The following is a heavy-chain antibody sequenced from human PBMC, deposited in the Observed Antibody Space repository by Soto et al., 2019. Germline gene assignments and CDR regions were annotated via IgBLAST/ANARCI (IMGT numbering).Heavy chain of an antibody. Sequence: PSQTLSLTCAISGDSVSSNSAAWNWIRQSPSRGLEWLGRTYYRSKWFYDYTSSVGSRISINPDTSKNQFSLQLRSVTPEDTAVYYCARDEDEYLGLNHWGQGIPVTVSS. D-gene: IGHD2-2*01. CDR3: ARDEDEYLGLNH. CDR2: TYYRSKWFY. V-gene: IGHV6-1*01. CDR1: GDSVSSNSAA. J-gene: IGHJ5*02.